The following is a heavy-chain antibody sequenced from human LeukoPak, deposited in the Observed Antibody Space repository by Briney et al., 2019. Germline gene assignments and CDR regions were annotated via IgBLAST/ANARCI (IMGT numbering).Heavy chain of an antibody. V-gene: IGHV3-74*01. J-gene: IGHJ4*02. CDR2: INTDGTST. CDR1: GFTFSSYW. Sequence: AGGSLRLSCAASGFTFSSYWMHWVRQAPGKGLVWVSRINTDGTSTTNADSAKGRFTISRDNAKNTVYLQMNSLRVEDTAVYYCTRDCGTSGCDYWGQGTLVTVSS. CDR3: TRDCGTSGCDY. D-gene: IGHD5-12*01.